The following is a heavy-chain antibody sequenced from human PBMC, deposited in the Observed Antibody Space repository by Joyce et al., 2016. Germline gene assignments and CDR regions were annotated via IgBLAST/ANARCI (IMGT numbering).Heavy chain of an antibody. Sequence: QAQLVESGGGVVQPGRSLILSCAVSGFTFRSYGMHWVRQGPGKGLEWVAVISNDGKNKNYADSVKGRFTVSRDNSKKILSLQMNSLRPEDTAVYYCAKDRETSAVLDFWGQGTPVTVSS. CDR3: AKDRETSAVLDF. D-gene: IGHD6-25*01. J-gene: IGHJ4*02. V-gene: IGHV3-30*18. CDR1: GFTFRSYG. CDR2: ISNDGKNK.